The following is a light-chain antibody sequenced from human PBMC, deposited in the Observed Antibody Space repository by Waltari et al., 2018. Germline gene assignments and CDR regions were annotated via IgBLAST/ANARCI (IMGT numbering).Light chain of an antibody. CDR3: QTYDSGLTAWV. V-gene: IGLV1-40*01. Sequence: QSVLTQPPSVSGAPGHNITISCTGSTSNIGAIYDVNWYQQLPGAAPNLLIFGHTKRPSGVPARFSASTAGTSASLAITGLQSEDEADYYCQTYDSGLTAWVFGGGTKLTVL. CDR1: TSNIGAIYD. J-gene: IGLJ3*02. CDR2: GHT.